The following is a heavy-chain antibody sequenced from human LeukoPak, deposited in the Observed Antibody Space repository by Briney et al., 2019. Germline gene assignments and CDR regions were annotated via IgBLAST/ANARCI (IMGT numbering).Heavy chain of an antibody. Sequence: GGSLRLSCAASGFTFSSYSMNWVRQAPGKGLERVSSISSSSSYIYYADSVKGRFTISRDNAKNSLYLQMNSLRAEDTAVYYCARVLDYYDTRGWFDPWGQGTLVTVSS. J-gene: IGHJ5*02. CDR2: ISSSSSYI. D-gene: IGHD3-22*01. CDR1: GFTFSSYS. CDR3: ARVLDYYDTRGWFDP. V-gene: IGHV3-21*01.